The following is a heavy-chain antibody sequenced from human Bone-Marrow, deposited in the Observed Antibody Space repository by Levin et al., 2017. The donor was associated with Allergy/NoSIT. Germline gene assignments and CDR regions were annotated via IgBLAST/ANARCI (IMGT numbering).Heavy chain of an antibody. V-gene: IGHV4-59*01. CDR1: GGSISSYY. CDR2: VYYSGST. Sequence: SETLSLTCTVSGGSISSYYWTWIRQPPGKGLEWIGFVYYSGSTNYNPSLKSRVTISVDTSKNQFSLSLRSVTAADTAVYYCARETRSGRGYGMDVWGQGTTVTVSS. CDR3: ARETRSGRGYGMDV. J-gene: IGHJ6*02. D-gene: IGHD2-8*02.